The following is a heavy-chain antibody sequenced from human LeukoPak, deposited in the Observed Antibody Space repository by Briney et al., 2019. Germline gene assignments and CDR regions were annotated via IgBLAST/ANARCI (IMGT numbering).Heavy chain of an antibody. Sequence: PSETLSLTCTVSGGSISNFYWSWIRQSPGKGLEWIGYIYASGTTNYNPSLKSRVTISVDTSKKQFSLKLSSVTAADTAVYYCASKSSIAARRPGESIDYWGQGTLVTVSS. J-gene: IGHJ4*02. CDR1: GGSISNFY. CDR2: IYASGTT. V-gene: IGHV4-4*08. D-gene: IGHD6-6*01. CDR3: ASKSSIAARRPGESIDY.